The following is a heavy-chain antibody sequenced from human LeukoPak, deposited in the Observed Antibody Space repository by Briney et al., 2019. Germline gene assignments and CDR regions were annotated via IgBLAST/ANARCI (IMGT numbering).Heavy chain of an antibody. CDR3: AKEGLARGKRYYFDY. Sequence: GGSLRLSCAASGFTFSSNAMSWVRQAPGKGLEWVSAISGSGGSTYYADSVKGRFTISRVNSKNTLYLQMNSLRAEDTAVYYCAKEGLARGKRYYFDYWGQGTLVTVSS. V-gene: IGHV3-23*01. CDR1: GFTFSSNA. CDR2: ISGSGGST. J-gene: IGHJ4*02.